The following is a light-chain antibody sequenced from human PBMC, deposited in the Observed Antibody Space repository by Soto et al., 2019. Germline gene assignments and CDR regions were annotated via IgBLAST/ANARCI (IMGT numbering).Light chain of an antibody. Sequence: DIQMTQSPSSLSASVGDRVTITCQASQDISNYLNWYQQKPGKAPKLLIYDACSLETGVPLRFRGSGSGTDFTFTISRLQPEDIAAHYCQQYDNLLFTFGPGTKVDIK. CDR2: DAC. J-gene: IGKJ3*01. V-gene: IGKV1-33*01. CDR3: QQYDNLLFT. CDR1: QDISNY.